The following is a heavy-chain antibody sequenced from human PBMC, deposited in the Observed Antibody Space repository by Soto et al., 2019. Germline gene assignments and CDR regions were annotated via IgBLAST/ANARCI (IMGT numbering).Heavy chain of an antibody. CDR1: GFTVSSNY. CDR2: IYSGGTT. V-gene: IGHV3-66*01. Sequence: EVQLVESGGGLVQPGGSLTLSCAVSGFTVSSNYMSWVRKAPGKGLEWVSIIYSGGTTYYADSVTRRFTISRDTSTNMLYIQMNSLGPVDTAVYYFARDRGGTAIKKGFDLWGRGTLVTVTS. CDR3: ARDRGGTAIKKGFDL. J-gene: IGHJ2*01. D-gene: IGHD2-8*02.